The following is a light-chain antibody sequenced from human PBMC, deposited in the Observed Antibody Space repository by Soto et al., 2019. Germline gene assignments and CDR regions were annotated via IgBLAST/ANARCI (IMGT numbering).Light chain of an antibody. J-gene: IGLJ1*01. CDR2: DVS. CDR3: SSYTSSSTLLYV. Sequence: QSVLTQPASVSGSPGKSITISCTGTSSDVGGYNYVSWYQQHPGKAPKLMIYDVSNRPSGVSNRFSGSKSGNTASLTISGLQAEDEADYCSSYTSSSTLLYVFGTGTKVTVL. V-gene: IGLV2-14*01. CDR1: SSDVGGYNY.